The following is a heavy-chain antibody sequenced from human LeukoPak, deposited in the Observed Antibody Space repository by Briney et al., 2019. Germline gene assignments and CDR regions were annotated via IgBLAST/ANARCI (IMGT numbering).Heavy chain of an antibody. Sequence: PGGSLRLSCAASGFAVSSKYMNWVRQAPGKGLEWVTVIYLDGRADYADSVKGRFTISSDNSKNTVYLQMNSLRAEDTAVYYCAREPSSSSSSSFDYWGQGTLVTVSS. V-gene: IGHV3-66*01. D-gene: IGHD6-6*01. CDR1: GFAVSSKY. CDR2: IYLDGRA. J-gene: IGHJ4*02. CDR3: AREPSSSSSSSFDY.